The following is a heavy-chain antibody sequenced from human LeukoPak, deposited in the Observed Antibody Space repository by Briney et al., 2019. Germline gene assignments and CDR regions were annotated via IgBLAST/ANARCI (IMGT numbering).Heavy chain of an antibody. CDR3: AKDHDYRREYYFDY. CDR1: GFTFSSYA. CDR2: ISGSGGST. Sequence: PGGSLRLSCAASGFTFSSYAMSWVRQAPGKGLEWVSAISGSGGSTYYADSVKGRFTISRGNSKNTLYLQMNSLRAEDTAVYYCAKDHDYRREYYFDYWGQGTLVTVSS. V-gene: IGHV3-23*01. J-gene: IGHJ4*02. D-gene: IGHD4-11*01.